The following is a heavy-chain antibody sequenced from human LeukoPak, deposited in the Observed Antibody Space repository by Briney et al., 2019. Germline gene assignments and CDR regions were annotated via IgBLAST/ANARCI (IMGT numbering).Heavy chain of an antibody. V-gene: IGHV1-18*01. D-gene: IGHD1-26*01. CDR1: GYTFTSYG. CDR2: ISAYNGNT. CDR3: ATVRWELREGAFDI. Sequence: ASVKVSCKASGYTFTSYGISWVRQAPGQGLEWMGWISAYNGNTNYAQKFQGRVTMTEDTSTDTAYMELSSLRSEDTAVYYCATVRWELREGAFDIWGQGTMVTVSS. J-gene: IGHJ3*02.